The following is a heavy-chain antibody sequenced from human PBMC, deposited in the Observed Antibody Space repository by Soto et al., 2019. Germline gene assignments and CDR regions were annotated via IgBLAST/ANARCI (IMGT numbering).Heavy chain of an antibody. V-gene: IGHV1-24*01. CDR1: GYTLTELS. Sequence: ASVKVSCKVSGYTLTELSMHWVRQAPGRGLDWMGGFDPEDGETIYAQKFQGRVTMTEDTSTDTAYMELSSLRSEDTAVYYCAKLGLAVAGTIHYYYGMDVWAQGTTVTVSS. D-gene: IGHD6-19*01. CDR2: FDPEDGET. J-gene: IGHJ6*01. CDR3: AKLGLAVAGTIHYYYGMDV.